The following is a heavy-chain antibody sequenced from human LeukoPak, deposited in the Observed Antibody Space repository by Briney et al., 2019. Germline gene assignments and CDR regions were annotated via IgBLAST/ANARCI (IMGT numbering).Heavy chain of an antibody. J-gene: IGHJ4*02. CDR1: GFTFSSYG. CDR3: TTGLWFGELLTDY. Sequence: GRSLRLSCAASGFTFSSYGMHWVRQAPGKGLEWVAVISYDGSNKYYADSVKGRFTISRDNSKNTLYLQMNSLKTEDTAVYYCTTGLWFGELLTDYWGQGTLVTVSS. CDR2: ISYDGSNK. V-gene: IGHV3-30*03. D-gene: IGHD3-10*01.